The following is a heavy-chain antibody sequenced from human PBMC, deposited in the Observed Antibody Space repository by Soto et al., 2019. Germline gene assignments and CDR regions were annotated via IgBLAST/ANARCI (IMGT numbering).Heavy chain of an antibody. D-gene: IGHD4-17*01. V-gene: IGHV4-34*01. CDR3: ARRLRRYYYYYYGMDV. J-gene: IGHJ6*02. CDR2: INHSGST. CDR1: GGSFSGYY. Sequence: QVQLQQWGAGLLKPSETLSLTCAVYGGSFSGYYWSWIRQPPGKGLEWIGEINHSGSTNYNPSLKSRVTISVDTSKNQFSLKLSSVTAADTAVYYCARRLRRYYYYYYGMDVWGQGTTVTVSS.